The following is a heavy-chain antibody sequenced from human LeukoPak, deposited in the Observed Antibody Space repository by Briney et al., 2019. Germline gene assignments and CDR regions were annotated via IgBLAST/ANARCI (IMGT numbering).Heavy chain of an antibody. J-gene: IGHJ4*02. D-gene: IGHD4-17*01. CDR1: GGSISSGGYY. Sequence: SETLSLTCTVSGGSISSGGYYWSWIRQHPGKGLEWIGYIYYSGSTYYNPSLKSRVTISVDTSKNQFSLKLSSVTAADTAVYYCAREATVANFDYWGQGTLVTVSS. V-gene: IGHV4-31*03. CDR2: IYYSGST. CDR3: AREATVANFDY.